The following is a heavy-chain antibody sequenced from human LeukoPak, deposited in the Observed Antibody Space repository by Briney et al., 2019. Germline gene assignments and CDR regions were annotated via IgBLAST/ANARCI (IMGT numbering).Heavy chain of an antibody. D-gene: IGHD3-10*01. J-gene: IGHJ6*03. Sequence: GGSLRLSCAASGFTFRSYAMSWVRQVPGKGLEWDSAMSGTGGSTYYADSVKGRFSISRDNSMNTLYLQMNSLRAEDTAVYYCAKDSGSTPYSYYYIDVWGKGTTVTVSS. CDR1: GFTFRSYA. CDR2: MSGTGGST. CDR3: AKDSGSTPYSYYYIDV. V-gene: IGHV3-23*01.